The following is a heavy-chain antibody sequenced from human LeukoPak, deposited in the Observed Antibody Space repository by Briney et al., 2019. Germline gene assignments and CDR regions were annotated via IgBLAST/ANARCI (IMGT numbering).Heavy chain of an antibody. CDR2: ISDSGGSS. CDR3: AKDGFALALHYSFDY. J-gene: IGHJ4*02. D-gene: IGHD3-3*01. CDR1: GFTFRSYA. Sequence: GGSLRLSCAASGFTFRSYAMSWVRQAPGKGLEWVSSISDSGGSSYYADFVKGRFTISRDNSKNTLYLQMHGLRAEDTAVYYCAKDGFALALHYSFDYWGQGTLVTVSS. V-gene: IGHV3-23*01.